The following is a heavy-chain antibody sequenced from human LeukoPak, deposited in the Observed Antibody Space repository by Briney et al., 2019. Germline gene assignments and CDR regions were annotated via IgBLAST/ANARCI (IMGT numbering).Heavy chain of an antibody. V-gene: IGHV3-30*18. CDR2: ISYHGSYK. D-gene: IGHD5-12*01. CDR1: GFTFSSYG. CDR3: AKGDVDIVPTAYYYGMDV. J-gene: IGHJ6*02. Sequence: GGSLRLSCAASGFTFSSYGIHWVRQAPGKGLEWVAVISYHGSYKYYADSVKGRFTISRDKSKNTLYLQMNSLRTEDSAVYYCAKGDVDIVPTAYYYGMDVWGQGTTVTVSS.